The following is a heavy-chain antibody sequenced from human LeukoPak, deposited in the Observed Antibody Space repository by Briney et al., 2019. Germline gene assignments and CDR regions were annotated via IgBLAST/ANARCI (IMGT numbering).Heavy chain of an antibody. CDR3: ARAARQWLVPGSRIFDY. Sequence: ASVKVSCKASGGTFSSYAISWVRHAPGQGLEWMGGIIPIFGTANYAQKFQGRVTITTDESTSTAYMELSSLRSEDTAVYYCARAARQWLVPGSRIFDYWGQGTLVTVSS. CDR2: IIPIFGTA. CDR1: GGTFSSYA. J-gene: IGHJ4*02. V-gene: IGHV1-69*05. D-gene: IGHD6-19*01.